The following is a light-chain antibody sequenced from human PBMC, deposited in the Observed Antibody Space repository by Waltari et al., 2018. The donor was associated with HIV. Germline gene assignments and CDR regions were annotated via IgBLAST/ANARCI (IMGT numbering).Light chain of an antibody. CDR3: ATWDDSLSVVV. V-gene: IGLV1-47*01. Sequence: QSVLTQPPSASGTPGQRVTISCSGSSSNLGRNYVYWYQHPPGPAPKLLIYRNNQRPSGGPDRFSGSKSGTSASLAISGLRSEDEADYYCATWDDSLSVVVFGGGTKLTVL. CDR1: SSNLGRNY. CDR2: RNN. J-gene: IGLJ2*01.